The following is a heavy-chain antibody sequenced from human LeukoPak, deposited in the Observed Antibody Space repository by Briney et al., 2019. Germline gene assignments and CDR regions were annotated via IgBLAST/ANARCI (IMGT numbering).Heavy chain of an antibody. V-gene: IGHV5-51*01. CDR3: VRRGYEDVGAFDM. Sequence: GDSLKISCKTSGYSFTLYLIGWVRQMPGKGLEWRGIIFPGDFDTRYNPSFEAEVTISGDKSISTPYWRWTSLKASDTALYYRVRRGYEDVGAFDMWGQRTMVTVSS. D-gene: IGHD5-12*01. CDR1: GYSFTLYL. J-gene: IGHJ3*02. CDR2: IFPGDFDT.